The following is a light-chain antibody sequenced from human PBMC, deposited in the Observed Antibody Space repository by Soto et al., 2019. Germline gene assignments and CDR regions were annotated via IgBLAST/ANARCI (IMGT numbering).Light chain of an antibody. Sequence: QSVLAQPASVSGSPGQSITISCTGTSSDVGGYNYVSWYQQHPGKAPKLMIYDVSNRPSGVSNRFSGSKSGNTASLTISGLQAEDEADYYCSSYTSSSTGVFGTGTNVTVL. CDR2: DVS. CDR3: SSYTSSSTGV. V-gene: IGLV2-14*01. J-gene: IGLJ1*01. CDR1: SSDVGGYNY.